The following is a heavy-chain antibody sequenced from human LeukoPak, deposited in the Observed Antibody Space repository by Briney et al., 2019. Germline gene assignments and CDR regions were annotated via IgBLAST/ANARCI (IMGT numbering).Heavy chain of an antibody. V-gene: IGHV4-61*02. CDR3: ARGRGGITGTTHFDY. Sequence: SETLSLTCTVSGGPISSGSYYWSWIRQPAGKGLEWIGRIYTSGSTNYNPSLKSRVTISVDTSKNQFSLKLSSVTAADTAVYYCARGRGGITGTTHFDYWGQGTLVTVSA. D-gene: IGHD1-7*01. CDR1: GGPISSGSYY. J-gene: IGHJ4*02. CDR2: IYTSGST.